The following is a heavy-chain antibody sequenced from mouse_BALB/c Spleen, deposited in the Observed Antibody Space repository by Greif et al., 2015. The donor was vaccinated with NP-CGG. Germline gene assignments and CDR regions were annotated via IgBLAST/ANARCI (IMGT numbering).Heavy chain of an antibody. Sequence: QVQLQQPGAELVKPGASVKLSCKASGYTFTSYYMYWVKQRPGQGLEWIGGINPSNGGTNFNEKFKSKATLTVDKSSSTAYMQLSSLTSEDSAVYYCTRYGGLDHFYAMDYWGRGTSVTVSS. CDR1: GYTFTSYY. V-gene: IGHV1S81*02. CDR3: TRYGGLDHFYAMDY. J-gene: IGHJ4*01. D-gene: IGHD1-1*02. CDR2: INPSNGGT.